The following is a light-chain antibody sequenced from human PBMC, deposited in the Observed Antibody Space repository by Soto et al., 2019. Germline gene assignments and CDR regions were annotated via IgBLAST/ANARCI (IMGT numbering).Light chain of an antibody. Sequence: MTQSPATLSVSPGERVTLSCRTSHSVNSHVAWYQQKPGQAPRLLLYGASTRATGIPVRFSGSGFGTEFTLTISSLQSEDFALYYCQQRSNWPITFGQGTRLEV. V-gene: IGKV3-15*01. J-gene: IGKJ5*01. CDR1: HSVNSH. CDR3: QQRSNWPIT. CDR2: GAS.